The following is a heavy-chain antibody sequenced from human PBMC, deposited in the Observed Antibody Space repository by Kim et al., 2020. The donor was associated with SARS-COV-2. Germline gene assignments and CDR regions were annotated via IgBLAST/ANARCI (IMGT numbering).Heavy chain of an antibody. J-gene: IGHJ4*02. Sequence: SETLSLTCTVPGGSISSYYWSWIRQPPGKGLEWIGYIYYSGSTNYNPSLKSRVTISVDTSKNQFSLKLSSVTAADTAVYYCARDIRSWGQGTLVTVFS. CDR2: IYYSGST. CDR3: ARDIRS. CDR1: GGSISSYY. V-gene: IGHV4-59*01.